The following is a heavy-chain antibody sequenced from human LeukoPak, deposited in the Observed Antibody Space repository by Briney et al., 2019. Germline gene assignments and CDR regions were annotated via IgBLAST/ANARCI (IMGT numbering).Heavy chain of an antibody. Sequence: ASVKVSCTASGYTFTGYYMHWMRQAHAQGLELMGLINPNSSGTNYAQMFQGRVTKTRDTFISTAYMELRRLRSDDTAVYYCARGSVVRVTIPYFDYWGQGTPVTVSS. V-gene: IGHV1-2*02. D-gene: IGHD3-10*01. CDR3: ARGSVVRVTIPYFDY. J-gene: IGHJ4*02. CDR2: INPNSSGT. CDR1: GYTFTGYY.